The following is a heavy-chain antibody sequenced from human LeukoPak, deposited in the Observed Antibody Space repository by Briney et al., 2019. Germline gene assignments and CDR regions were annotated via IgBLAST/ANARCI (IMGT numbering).Heavy chain of an antibody. CDR2: INTDGGSL. J-gene: IGHJ4*02. CDR1: GFTFSSYA. V-gene: IGHV3-74*01. CDR3: ARRINYYDSSGYYYVRYFDS. Sequence: GGSLRLSCAASGFTFSSYAMSWVRHAPGKGPVWVARINTDGGSLNYADSVKGRFTISRDNAKNTLYLQMNSLGAEDTAVYYCARRINYYDSSGYYYVRYFDSWGQGTLVAVSS. D-gene: IGHD3-22*01.